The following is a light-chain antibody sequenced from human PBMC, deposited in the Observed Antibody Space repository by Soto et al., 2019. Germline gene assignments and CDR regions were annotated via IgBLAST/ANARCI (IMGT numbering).Light chain of an antibody. CDR2: DVS. Sequence: QSALTQPASVSGSPGQSITISCTGTSSDVGGYNYVSWYQQHPGKAPKLMIYDVSNRPSGVSNRFSGSKSGNTASLTISGLQAEDEADYYCSSYTSSSSDVFGTGIKVTVL. J-gene: IGLJ1*01. V-gene: IGLV2-14*01. CDR1: SSDVGGYNY. CDR3: SSYTSSSSDV.